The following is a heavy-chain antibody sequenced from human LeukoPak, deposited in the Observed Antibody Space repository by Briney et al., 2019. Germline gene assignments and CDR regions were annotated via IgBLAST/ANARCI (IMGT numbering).Heavy chain of an antibody. D-gene: IGHD6-13*01. CDR3: ARVIAAAGTFDY. CDR2: ISSSSSYI. Sequence: PGGSLRLSCAASGFTFSSYSMNWVRQVPGKGLEWVSSISSSSSYIYYADSVKGRFTISRDNAKNSLYLQMNSLRAEDTAVYYCARVIAAAGTFDYWGQGTLVTVSS. J-gene: IGHJ4*02. CDR1: GFTFSSYS. V-gene: IGHV3-21*01.